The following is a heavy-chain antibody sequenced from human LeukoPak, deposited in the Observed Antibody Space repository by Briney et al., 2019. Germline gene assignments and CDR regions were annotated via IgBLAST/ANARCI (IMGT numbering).Heavy chain of an antibody. CDR3: ARDWVIVVVVAATGGAFDI. CDR2: IIPILGIA. D-gene: IGHD2-15*01. V-gene: IGHV1-69*04. J-gene: IGHJ3*02. CDR1: GGTFSSYT. Sequence: SVKVSCKASGGTFSSYTISWVRQAPGQGLEWMGRIIPILGIANYAQKFQGRVTITADKSTSTAYMELSSLRSEDTAVYYCARDWVIVVVVAATGGAFDIWGQGTMVTVSS.